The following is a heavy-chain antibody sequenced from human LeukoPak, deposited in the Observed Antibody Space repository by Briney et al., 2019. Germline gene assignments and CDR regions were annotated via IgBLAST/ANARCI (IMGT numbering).Heavy chain of an antibody. J-gene: IGHJ4*02. CDR3: ATSITMVRGVNIGPFDY. V-gene: IGHV3-64*01. D-gene: IGHD3-10*01. CDR1: GFTFSTYA. Sequence: GGSLRLSCAASGFTFSTYAMHWVRQAPGKGLEYVSGISSNGGSTYYANSVKDRFTISRDNSKNMLYLQMGSLRAEDTAVYYCATSITMVRGVNIGPFDYWGQGTLVTVSS. CDR2: ISSNGGST.